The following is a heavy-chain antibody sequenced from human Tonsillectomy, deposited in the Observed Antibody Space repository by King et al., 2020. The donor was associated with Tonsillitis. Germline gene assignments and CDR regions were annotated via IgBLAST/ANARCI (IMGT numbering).Heavy chain of an antibody. D-gene: IGHD3-22*01. Sequence: QLVQSGAEVKKPGASVKVSCKASGYTFTSYAISWVRQAPGQGLEWMGWISAYNGNTNYAQKFQGRGTMTTDTSTGTAYMDLRSLRSDDTAVYYCARADDSSGYYNAFDIWGQGTMVTVSS. J-gene: IGHJ3*02. CDR3: ARADDSSGYYNAFDI. V-gene: IGHV1-18*04. CDR2: ISAYNGNT. CDR1: GYTFTSYA.